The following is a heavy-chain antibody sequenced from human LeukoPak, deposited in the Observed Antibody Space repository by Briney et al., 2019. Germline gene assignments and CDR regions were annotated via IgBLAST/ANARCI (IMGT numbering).Heavy chain of an antibody. Sequence: GRSLRLSCAASGFTFSSYGMHWVRQAPGKGLEWVAVISYDGSNKYYADSMKGRFTISRDNSKNTLYLQMNSLRAEDTAVYYCAKDESPGDPRGWFDPWGQGTLVTVSS. CDR3: AKDESPGDPRGWFDP. D-gene: IGHD1-14*01. V-gene: IGHV3-30*18. CDR2: ISYDGSNK. CDR1: GFTFSSYG. J-gene: IGHJ5*02.